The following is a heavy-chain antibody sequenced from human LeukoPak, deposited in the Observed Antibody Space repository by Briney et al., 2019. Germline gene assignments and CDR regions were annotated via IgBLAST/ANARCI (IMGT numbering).Heavy chain of an antibody. J-gene: IGHJ4*02. CDR3: ARDLSSYGSGSYYFDN. D-gene: IGHD3-10*01. V-gene: IGHV1-2*02. CDR2: INPNSGGT. Sequence: GASVKVSCKASGGTFSSYAISWVRQAPGQGLEWMGWINPNSGGTNYAQKFQGRVTMTRDTSISTAYMELSRLRSDDTAVYYCARDLSSYGSGSYYFDNWGQGTLVIVSS. CDR1: GGTFSSYA.